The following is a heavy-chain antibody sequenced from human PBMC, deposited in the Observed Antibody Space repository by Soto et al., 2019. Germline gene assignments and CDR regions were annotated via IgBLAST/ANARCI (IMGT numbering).Heavy chain of an antibody. CDR2: ISSSSGTI. CDR1: GFTFGDYY. D-gene: IGHD6-13*01. J-gene: IGHJ4*02. V-gene: IGHV3-11*01. CDR3: ARGTYRSKTDFDY. Sequence: QVQLVESGGGLVKPGGSLRLSCAASGFTFGDYYMTWIRQAPGSGLEWVSYISSSSGTISYANSVKGRFTISRDNAQNSLYLQMTSLRAEDTAVYYCARGTYRSKTDFDYWGQGTLVTVSS.